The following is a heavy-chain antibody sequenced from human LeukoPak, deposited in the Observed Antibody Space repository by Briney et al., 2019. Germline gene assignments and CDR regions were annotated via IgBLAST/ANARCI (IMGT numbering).Heavy chain of an antibody. J-gene: IGHJ4*02. CDR1: GFTFGKYW. CDR3: AKSSYYDASGYYREYYFDS. V-gene: IGHV3-7*03. D-gene: IGHD3-22*01. CDR2: IKLDGSEK. Sequence: GGSLRLSCVASGFTFGKYWMSWVRQAPGKGLEWVANIKLDGSEKNYVDSVKGRFTISRDNTKNSLYLQMNSLRAEDTAVYYCAKSSYYDASGYYREYYFDSWGQGTLVTVSS.